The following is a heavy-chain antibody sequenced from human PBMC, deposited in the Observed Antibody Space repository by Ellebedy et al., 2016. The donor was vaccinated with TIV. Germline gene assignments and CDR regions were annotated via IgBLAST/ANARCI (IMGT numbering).Heavy chain of an antibody. Sequence: AASVKVSCKPSGYSFTHYGISWVRQVPGQGLEWMGWISGYNGNTKYAQKLQGRVTMTTDTSTSTAYMELRSLRSDDTAVYYCARVEVAGIYWYFDLWGRGTLVTVSS. CDR2: ISGYNGNT. D-gene: IGHD6-19*01. CDR1: GYSFTHYG. CDR3: ARVEVAGIYWYFDL. V-gene: IGHV1-18*01. J-gene: IGHJ2*01.